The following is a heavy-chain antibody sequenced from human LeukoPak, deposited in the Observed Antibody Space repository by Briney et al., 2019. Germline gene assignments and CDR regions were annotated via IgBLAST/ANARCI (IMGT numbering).Heavy chain of an antibody. CDR2: LNQDGSEM. J-gene: IGHJ6*02. CDR3: ASYYCSGGNCSLGDGMGV. Sequence: GRSLRLSCAASGFTFNSYGIHWVRQAPGKGLEWVATLNQDGSEMHYVDSVKGRFTISRDNAKSSLYLQMNSLRAEDTAVYYCASYYCSGGNCSLGDGMGVWGQGAMVTVSS. CDR1: GFTFNSYG. D-gene: IGHD2-15*01. V-gene: IGHV3-7*01.